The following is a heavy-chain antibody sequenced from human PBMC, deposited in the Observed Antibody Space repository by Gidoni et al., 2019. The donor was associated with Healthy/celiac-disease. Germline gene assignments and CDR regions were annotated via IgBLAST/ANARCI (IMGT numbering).Heavy chain of an antibody. V-gene: IGHV3-23*01. D-gene: IGHD3-22*01. CDR2: ISGSGGST. J-gene: IGHJ4*02. CDR3: AKERYYDSSGPY. CDR1: GFTFSSFA. Sequence: EVQLLESGGGLVQPGGSLRLSCAAPGFTFSSFAMSWVRQAPGKGLEWVSAISGSGGSTYYADSVKGRFTISRDNSKNTLYLQMNSLRAEDTAVYYCAKERYYDSSGPYWGQGTLVTVSS.